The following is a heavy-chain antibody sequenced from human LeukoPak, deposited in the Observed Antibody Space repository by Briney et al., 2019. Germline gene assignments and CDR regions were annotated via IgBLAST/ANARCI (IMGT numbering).Heavy chain of an antibody. CDR1: GFTFSDYY. CDR3: ARGRGVVVPELFDP. CDR2: ISSSGSTI. Sequence: PGGSLRLSCAASGFTFSDYYMSWIRQAPGKGLEWVSYISSSGSTIYYADSVKGRFTISRDNAKNPLYLQMNSLRAEDTAVYYCARGRGVVVPELFDPWGQGTLVTVSS. J-gene: IGHJ5*02. D-gene: IGHD2-2*01. V-gene: IGHV3-11*04.